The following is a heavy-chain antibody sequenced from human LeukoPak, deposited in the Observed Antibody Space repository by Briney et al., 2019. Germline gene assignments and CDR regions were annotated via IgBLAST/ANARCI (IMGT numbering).Heavy chain of an antibody. Sequence: GGSLRLSCVATGLTFSSSAMSWVRQAPGKGLGWVSAISGSGGSTYYADSVKGRFTISRDNSKNTLYLQMNSLRAEDTAVYYCAHTTFDYWGQGTLVTVSS. J-gene: IGHJ4*02. CDR1: GLTFSSSA. CDR3: AHTTFDY. D-gene: IGHD1-26*01. CDR2: ISGSGGST. V-gene: IGHV3-23*01.